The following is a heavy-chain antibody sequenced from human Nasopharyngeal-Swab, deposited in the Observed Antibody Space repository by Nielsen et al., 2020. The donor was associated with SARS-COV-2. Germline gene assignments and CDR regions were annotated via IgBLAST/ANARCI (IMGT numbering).Heavy chain of an antibody. CDR3: ARIKSDYVWGSSRPNYYYFGMDV. J-gene: IGHJ6*02. D-gene: IGHD3-16*02. CDR2: IDWDDDK. CDR1: EFSLNTSGMS. Sequence: SGPTLVKPTQTLTLTCTFSEFSLNTSGMSVSWIRQPPGKALEWLALIDWDDDKYYGTSLKTRLTISKDTSKNQVVLTMTNMDPVDTATYYCARIKSDYVWGSSRPNYYYFGMDVWGQGTTVTVSS. V-gene: IGHV2-70*01.